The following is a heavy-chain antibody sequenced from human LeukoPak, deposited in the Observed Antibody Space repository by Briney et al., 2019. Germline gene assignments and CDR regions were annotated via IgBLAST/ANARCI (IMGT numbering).Heavy chain of an antibody. Sequence: GGSLRLSCAASGFTFSNLWMHWVRQAPGKGLEWVANIKQDGSEKYYVDSVKGRFTISRDNDKNSLYLQMNSLRAEDTAVYYCARDTSAGNDYWGQGTLVTVSS. CDR1: GFTFSNLW. CDR2: IKQDGSEK. V-gene: IGHV3-7*03. CDR3: ARDTSAGNDY. D-gene: IGHD6-13*01. J-gene: IGHJ4*02.